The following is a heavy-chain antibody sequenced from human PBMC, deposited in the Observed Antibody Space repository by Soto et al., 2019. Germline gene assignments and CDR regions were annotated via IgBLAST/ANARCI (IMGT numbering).Heavy chain of an antibody. Sequence: GASVKVSWKASGYPFTRYSMHWGRQAPGQRLEWMGWINADNGNTKFSQKVQGRVTITRDTSTSTAYMELRSLRSDDTAVYYCAKAYGGNHDAFDIWGQGTMVTVSS. CDR1: GYPFTRYS. CDR2: INADNGNT. CDR3: AKAYGGNHDAFDI. J-gene: IGHJ3*02. V-gene: IGHV1-3*01. D-gene: IGHD4-17*01.